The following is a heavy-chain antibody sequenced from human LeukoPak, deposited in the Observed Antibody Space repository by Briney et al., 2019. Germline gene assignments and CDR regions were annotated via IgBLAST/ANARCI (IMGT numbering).Heavy chain of an antibody. D-gene: IGHD3-10*01. CDR2: IYSGGST. V-gene: IGHV3-53*04. CDR1: GFTVSSNY. J-gene: IGHJ4*02. Sequence: GGSLRLSCAASGFTVSSNYMSWVRQAPGKGLEWGSVIYSGGSTYYADSVKGRFTISRHNSKNTLYLQMNSLRAEDTAVYYCARERKYGSGSYSDYWGQGTLVTVSS. CDR3: ARERKYGSGSYSDY.